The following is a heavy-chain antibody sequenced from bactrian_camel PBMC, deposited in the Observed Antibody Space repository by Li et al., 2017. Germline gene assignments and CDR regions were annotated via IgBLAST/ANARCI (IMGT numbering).Heavy chain of an antibody. CDR2: IDSDGDT. CDR1: GVTSNMNC. J-gene: IGHJ4*01. D-gene: IGHD6*01. Sequence: HVQLVESGGGSVQAGGSLRLACAASGVTSNMNCMGWFRQAPGKEREGVASIDSDGDTTYSNAVKSRFTISQDNAKTTVYLQMNGLKPEDTAMYYCGLDTRSLACGDSWSLSRRFDVSGQGTQVTVS. V-gene: IGHV3S53*01.